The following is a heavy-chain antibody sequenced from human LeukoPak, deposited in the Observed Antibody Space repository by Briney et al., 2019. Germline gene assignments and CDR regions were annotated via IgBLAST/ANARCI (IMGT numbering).Heavy chain of an antibody. V-gene: IGHV4-34*01. CDR3: ARNFVWRGSGSYYNVEGNWFDP. Sequence: PSETLSLTCAVYGGSFSGYYWSWIRQPPGKGLEWIGEINHSGSTNYNPSLKSRVTISVDTSKNQFSLKLSSVTAADTAVYYCARNFVWRGSGSYYNVEGNWFDPWGQGTLVTVSS. CDR2: INHSGST. J-gene: IGHJ5*02. D-gene: IGHD3-10*01. CDR1: GGSFSGYY.